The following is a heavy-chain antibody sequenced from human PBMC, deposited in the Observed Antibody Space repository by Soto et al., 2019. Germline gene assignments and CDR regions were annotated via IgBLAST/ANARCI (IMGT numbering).Heavy chain of an antibody. D-gene: IGHD3-22*01. V-gene: IGHV3-53*02. Sequence: EVQLVETGGGLIQPGGSLRLSCAASGFTVNSNYMSWVRQAPGKGLEWVSVIYSGGSTYYADSVMGRFTISRDNSKNTLYLQMNSLRAEDTAVYYCARVYDSSGYYPYFDYWGQGTLVTVSS. J-gene: IGHJ4*02. CDR2: IYSGGST. CDR1: GFTVNSNY. CDR3: ARVYDSSGYYPYFDY.